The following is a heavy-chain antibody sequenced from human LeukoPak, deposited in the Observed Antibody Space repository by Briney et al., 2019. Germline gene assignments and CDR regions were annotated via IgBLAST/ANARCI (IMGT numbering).Heavy chain of an antibody. CDR2: IIPIFGTA. CDR3: ASLFYDILIGSYYYGMDV. D-gene: IGHD3-9*01. CDR1: GGTFSSYA. V-gene: IGHV1-69*13. Sequence: SVKVSCKASGGTFSSYAISWVRQAPGQGLEWMGGIIPIFGTANYAQKFQGRVTITADESTSTAYMELSSLRSEDTAVYYCASLFYDILIGSYYYGMDVWGKGTTVTVSS. J-gene: IGHJ6*04.